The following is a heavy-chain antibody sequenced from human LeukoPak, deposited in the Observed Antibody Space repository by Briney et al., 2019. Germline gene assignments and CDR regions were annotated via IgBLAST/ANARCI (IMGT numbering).Heavy chain of an antibody. CDR2: IIPIFSTA. J-gene: IGHJ4*02. D-gene: IGHD3-10*01. Sequence: GASVKVSCKASGGTFSSYAISWVRQAPGQGLEWMGGIIPIFSTANYAQKFQGRVTITADESTSTAYTELSSLRSEDTAVYYCARAFYGSGSYFDYWGQGTLVTVSS. V-gene: IGHV1-69*01. CDR3: ARAFYGSGSYFDY. CDR1: GGTFSSYA.